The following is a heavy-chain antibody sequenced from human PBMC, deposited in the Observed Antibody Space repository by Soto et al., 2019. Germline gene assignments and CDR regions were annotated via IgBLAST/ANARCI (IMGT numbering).Heavy chain of an antibody. J-gene: IGHJ5*02. Sequence: QITLKESGPTLVKPTQTLTLTCTFSGFSLSTSGVGVGWIRQPPGKALEWLALIYWDDDKRYSPSLKSRVTTTKDTTKTQVVLTVTNMDPVDTAPYYRAHTRVPAAGTYASWGQGTLVTVSS. V-gene: IGHV2-5*02. CDR2: IYWDDDK. CDR3: AHTRVPAAGTYAS. CDR1: GFSLSTSGVG. D-gene: IGHD6-13*01.